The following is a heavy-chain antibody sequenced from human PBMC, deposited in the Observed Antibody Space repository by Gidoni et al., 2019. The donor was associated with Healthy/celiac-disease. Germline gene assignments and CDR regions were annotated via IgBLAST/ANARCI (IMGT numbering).Heavy chain of an antibody. Sequence: EVQLVESGGGLVKPGGSLRLSCAASGFTFSNAWLSWVRQAPGKGLEWVGRIKSKTDGGTTDYAAPVKGRFTISRDDSKNTLYLQMNSLKTEDTAVYYCTTGDIVVVPAAIIIGDYWGQGTLVTVSS. CDR2: IKSKTDGGTT. J-gene: IGHJ4*02. D-gene: IGHD2-2*02. V-gene: IGHV3-15*01. CDR1: GFTFSNAW. CDR3: TTGDIVVVPAAIIIGDY.